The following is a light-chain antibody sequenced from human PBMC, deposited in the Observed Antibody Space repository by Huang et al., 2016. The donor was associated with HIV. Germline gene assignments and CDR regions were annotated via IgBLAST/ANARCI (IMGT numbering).Light chain of an antibody. V-gene: IGKV3-15*01. CDR2: GAS. J-gene: IGKJ1*01. CDR1: RNVSSN. CDR3: QQYDKWPRT. Sequence: EILTTQSPATLSVSPGQGAALSCRASRNVSSNVAWYQQKPGQSPRLLIYGASTRATGIPARFTGSGSGTEFTLTINSLQSEDFAIYYCQQYDKWPRTFGQGTKVEI.